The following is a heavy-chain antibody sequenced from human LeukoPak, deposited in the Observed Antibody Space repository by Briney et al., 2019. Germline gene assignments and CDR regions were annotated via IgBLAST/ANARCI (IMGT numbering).Heavy chain of an antibody. CDR1: GFIFSSYW. CDR3: ARDSRDYYDSSGYYLGY. V-gene: IGHV3-30*14. D-gene: IGHD3-22*01. CDR2: ISYDGSNK. J-gene: IGHJ4*02. Sequence: GGSLRLSCAASGFIFSSYWMSWVRQAPGKGLEWVAVISYDGSNKYYADSVKGRFTISRDNSKNTLYLQMNSLRAEDTAVYYCARDSRDYYDSSGYYLGYWGQGTLVTVSS.